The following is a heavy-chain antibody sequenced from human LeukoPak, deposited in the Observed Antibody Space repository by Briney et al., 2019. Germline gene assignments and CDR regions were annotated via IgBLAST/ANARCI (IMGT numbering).Heavy chain of an antibody. D-gene: IGHD3-10*01. CDR2: IWYAGSNK. V-gene: IGHV3-33*01. J-gene: IGHJ4*02. CDR3: ARDHALGDYYGSGTPPGY. CDR1: GSTSSSYG. Sequence: VRSPRLSCAPSGSTSSSYGMHWVRQAPGKGLEWVAVIWYAGSNKYYADSVKGRFTISRDNSKNTLYLQMNSLRAEDTAVYYCARDHALGDYYGSGTPPGYWGQGTLVTVSS.